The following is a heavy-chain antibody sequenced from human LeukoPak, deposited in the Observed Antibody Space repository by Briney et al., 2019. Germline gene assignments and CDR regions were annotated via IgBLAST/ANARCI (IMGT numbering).Heavy chain of an antibody. J-gene: IGHJ4*02. Sequence: ASVKVSCKASGGTFSSYAISWVRQAPGQGLEWMGIINPSGGSTSYAQKFQGRVTMTRDMSTSTVYMELSSLRSEDTAVYYCARASYYYDSSGYYTLGYWGQGTLVTVSS. V-gene: IGHV1-46*01. CDR2: INPSGGST. CDR3: ARASYYYDSSGYYTLGY. CDR1: GGTFSSYA. D-gene: IGHD3-22*01.